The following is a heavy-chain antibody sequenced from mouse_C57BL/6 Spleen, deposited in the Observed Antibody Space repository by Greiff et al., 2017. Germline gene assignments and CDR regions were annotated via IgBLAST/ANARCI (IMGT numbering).Heavy chain of an antibody. V-gene: IGHV1-52*01. CDR3: ARPYYYGSSDYYAMDY. D-gene: IGHD1-1*01. CDR1: GYTFTSYW. Sequence: QVQLQQPGAELVRPGSSVKLSCKASGYTFTSYWMHWVKQRPIQGLEWIGNIDPSDSETHYNQKFKDKATWTVDKSSSTAYMQLSSLTSEDSAVYYFARPYYYGSSDYYAMDYWGQGTSVTVSS. J-gene: IGHJ4*01. CDR2: IDPSDSET.